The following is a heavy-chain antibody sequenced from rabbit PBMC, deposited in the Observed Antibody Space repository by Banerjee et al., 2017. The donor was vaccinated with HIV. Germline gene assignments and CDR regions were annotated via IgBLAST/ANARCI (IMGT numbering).Heavy chain of an antibody. V-gene: IGHV1S45*01. CDR2: INTSSGNA. D-gene: IGHD2-1*01. CDR1: GFSFSNKYV. Sequence: QEQLVESRGGLVKPEGSLTITCTASGFSFSNKYVMCWVRQAPGKGLEWIACINTSSGNAVYASWAKGRFTISKTSSTTVTLQMTSLTAADTATYFCAREDDDYGDYYFKLWGPGTLVTVS. CDR3: AREDDDYGDYYFKL. J-gene: IGHJ4*01.